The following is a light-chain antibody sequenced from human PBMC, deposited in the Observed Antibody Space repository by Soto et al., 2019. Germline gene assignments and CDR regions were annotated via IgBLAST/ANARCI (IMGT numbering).Light chain of an antibody. J-gene: IGKJ1*01. Sequence: EMVSSQSPVTLSVCPREIVTVCCMASQSISSNLAWYQQKPGQAPSLLIYGAFTRATGIPARFSGTGSGTEFTLTISSLQSQDFALYYCQQHNDWPLTFGQGTKVDIK. V-gene: IGKV3-15*01. CDR1: QSISSN. CDR3: QQHNDWPLT. CDR2: GAF.